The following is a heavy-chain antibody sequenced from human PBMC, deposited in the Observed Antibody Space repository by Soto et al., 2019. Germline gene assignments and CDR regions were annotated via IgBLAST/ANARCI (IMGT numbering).Heavy chain of an antibody. CDR2: ISYDGSNK. J-gene: IGHJ4*02. D-gene: IGHD4-17*01. CDR1: GFTFSSYA. Sequence: GGSLRLSCAASGFTFSSYAMHWVRQAPGKGLEWVAVISYDGSNKYYADSVKGRFTISRDNSKNTLYLQMNSLRAEDTAVYYCARSKDYGDYLLYYFDYWGQGTLVTVSS. V-gene: IGHV3-30-3*01. CDR3: ARSKDYGDYLLYYFDY.